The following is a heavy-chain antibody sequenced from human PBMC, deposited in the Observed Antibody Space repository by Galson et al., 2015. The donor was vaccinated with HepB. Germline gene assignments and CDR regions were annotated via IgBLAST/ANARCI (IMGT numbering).Heavy chain of an antibody. J-gene: IGHJ4*02. CDR2: IYSGGST. D-gene: IGHD4-11*01. CDR3: AREADDYSNYGSMTD. V-gene: IGHV3-53*01. Sequence: SLRLSCAASGFTVSSNYMSWVRQAPGKGLEWVSVIYSGGSTYYADSVKGRFTISRDNSKNTLYLQMNSLRAEDTAVYYCAREADDYSNYGSMTDWGQGTLVTVSS. CDR1: GFTVSSNY.